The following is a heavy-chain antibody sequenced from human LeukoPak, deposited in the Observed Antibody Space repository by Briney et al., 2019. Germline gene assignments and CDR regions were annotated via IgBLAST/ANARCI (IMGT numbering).Heavy chain of an antibody. J-gene: IGHJ4*02. CDR1: GASVSGSNYY. D-gene: IGHD1-26*01. Sequence: SETLSLTCAVSGASVSGSNYYWGWIRQPPGKGLEWIGNIYYSESTFYNPSLKSRVTISVDTSKNQFSLKLSSVTAADTAVYYCATTTIRLGYWGQGTLVTVSS. CDR3: ATTTIRLGY. CDR2: IYYSEST. V-gene: IGHV4-39*07.